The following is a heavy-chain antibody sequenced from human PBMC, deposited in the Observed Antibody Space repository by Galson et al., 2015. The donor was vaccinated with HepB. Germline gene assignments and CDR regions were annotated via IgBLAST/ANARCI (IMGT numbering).Heavy chain of an antibody. CDR1: GYSFTSYW. D-gene: IGHD6-13*01. J-gene: IGHJ4*02. Sequence: QSGAEVKKPGESLKISCKGSGYSFTSYWIGWVRQMPGKGLEWMGIIYPGDSDTRYSPSFQGQVTISADKSISTAYLQWGSLKASDTAMYYCAVIDSGRIAAAVPFDYWSQGTLVTVSS. V-gene: IGHV5-51*03. CDR2: IYPGDSDT. CDR3: AVIDSGRIAAAVPFDY.